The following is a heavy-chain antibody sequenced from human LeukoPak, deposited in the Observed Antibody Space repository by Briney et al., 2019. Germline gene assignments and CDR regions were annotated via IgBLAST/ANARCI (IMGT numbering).Heavy chain of an antibody. CDR2: IYYSGST. V-gene: IGHV4-59*11. D-gene: IGHD3-3*01. CDR3: ARDITIFGVAPNFMDV. CDR1: GGSISSHY. Sequence: SETLSLTCTVSGGSISSHYWSWIRQPPGKGLEWIGYIYYSGSTNYKPSLKSRVTISVDTSKNQFSLKLSSVTAADTAVYYCARDITIFGVAPNFMDVWGKGTTVTVSS. J-gene: IGHJ6*03.